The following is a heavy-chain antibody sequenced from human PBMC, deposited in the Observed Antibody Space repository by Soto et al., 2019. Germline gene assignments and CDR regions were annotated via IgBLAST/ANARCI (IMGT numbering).Heavy chain of an antibody. J-gene: IGHJ6*02. CDR3: ARGPSRFWSGSVAPYGMDV. D-gene: IGHD3-3*01. CDR2: INHSGST. V-gene: IGHV4-34*01. CDR1: GGSFSVYY. Sequence: SETLSLTCAVYGGSFSVYYWSWMRHPPGKGLEWIGEINHSGSTNYNPSLKSRVTISVDTSKNQFSLKLSSVTAADTAVYYCARGPSRFWSGSVAPYGMDVWGQGTLVTVSS.